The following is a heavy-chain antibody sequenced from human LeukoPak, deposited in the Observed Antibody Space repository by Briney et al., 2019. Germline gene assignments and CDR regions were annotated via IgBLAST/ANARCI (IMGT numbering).Heavy chain of an antibody. CDR3: ARGRTGYQLLPTKKDYSYYYMDV. V-gene: IGHV4-34*01. Sequence: PSETLSLTCAVYGGSFSGYYWSWIRQPPGKGLEWIGEINHSGSTNYNPSLKSRVTISVDTSKNQFSLKLSSVTAADTAVYCCARGRTGYQLLPTKKDYSYYYMDVWDKGTTVTVSS. D-gene: IGHD2-2*01. J-gene: IGHJ6*03. CDR2: INHSGST. CDR1: GGSFSGYY.